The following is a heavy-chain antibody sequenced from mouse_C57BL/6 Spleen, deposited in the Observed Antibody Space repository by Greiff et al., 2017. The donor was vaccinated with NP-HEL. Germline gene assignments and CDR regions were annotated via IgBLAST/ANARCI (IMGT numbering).Heavy chain of an antibody. V-gene: IGHV1-15*01. J-gene: IGHJ2*01. CDR3: TRWGYYGSFDY. CDR1: GYTFTDYE. Sequence: QVQLKESGAELVRPGASVTLSCKASGYTFTDYEMHWVKQTPVHGLEWIGAIDPETGGTAYNQKFKGKAILTADKSSSTAYMELRSLTSEDSAVYYCTRWGYYGSFDYWGQGTTLTVSS. D-gene: IGHD1-1*01. CDR2: IDPETGGT.